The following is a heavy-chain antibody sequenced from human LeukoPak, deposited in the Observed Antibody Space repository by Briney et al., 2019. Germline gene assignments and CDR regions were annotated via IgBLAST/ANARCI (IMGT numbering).Heavy chain of an antibody. Sequence: GGSLRLSCAASGFTFSSYSMNWVRQAPGKGLEWVSSISSSSSYIYYADSVKGRFTISRDNAKNSLYLQKNILRAEDTAVYYCAPVENWFGPWGKGSLVTVSS. CDR1: GFTFSSYS. CDR3: APVENWFGP. J-gene: IGHJ5*02. D-gene: IGHD4-23*01. V-gene: IGHV3-21*01. CDR2: ISSSSSYI.